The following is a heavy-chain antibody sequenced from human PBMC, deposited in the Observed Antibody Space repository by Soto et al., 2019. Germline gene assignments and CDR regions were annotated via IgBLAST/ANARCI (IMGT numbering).Heavy chain of an antibody. CDR3: AKDWGRGGATADYYYALDV. J-gene: IGHJ6*02. D-gene: IGHD1-26*01. Sequence: DVQVLESGGGLVQPGGSQRLSCAASGFTFNIYAMSWVRQAPGKGLQWVSIISGSGGRTYYADSVKGRFIVSRDNSKNNLYLQMNSLRVEDTGIYYCAKDWGRGGATADYYYALDVWGQGTTVTVSS. CDR1: GFTFNIYA. V-gene: IGHV3-23*01. CDR2: ISGSGGRT.